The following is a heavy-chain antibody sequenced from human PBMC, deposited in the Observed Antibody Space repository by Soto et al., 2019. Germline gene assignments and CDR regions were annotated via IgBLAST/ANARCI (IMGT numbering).Heavy chain of an antibody. V-gene: IGHV1-46*01. CDR3: ARDYPGGKNFDY. Sequence: QVQLLQSGAAVKRPGATVKISCKASGFTLRDFYMHWVRQAPGQGLEWVGMVNPRGGRTSYAQKFQGRVTMTSDTYTATVYMELSSLTSDDTALYYCARDYPGGKNFDYWGQGTFLSVTS. D-gene: IGHD2-15*01. CDR2: VNPRGGRT. J-gene: IGHJ4*02. CDR1: GFTLRDFY.